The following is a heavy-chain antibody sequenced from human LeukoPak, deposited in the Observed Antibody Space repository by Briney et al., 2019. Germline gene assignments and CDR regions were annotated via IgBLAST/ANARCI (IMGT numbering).Heavy chain of an antibody. J-gene: IGHJ4*02. Sequence: PGRSLRLSCAASGFTFSSYAMSWVRQAPGKGLEWVSAISGSGDSTYYTDSVKGRFTISRDNSKNTLYLQMISLRAENTAVYYCAKVGYCSSTSCPTYVDYWGQGTLVTVSS. CDR1: GFTFSSYA. D-gene: IGHD2-2*01. V-gene: IGHV3-23*01. CDR3: AKVGYCSSTSCPTYVDY. CDR2: ISGSGDST.